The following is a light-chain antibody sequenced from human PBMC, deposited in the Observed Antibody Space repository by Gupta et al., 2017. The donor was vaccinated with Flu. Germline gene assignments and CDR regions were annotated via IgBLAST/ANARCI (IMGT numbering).Light chain of an antibody. V-gene: IGLV2-14*02. CDR1: SIDVGNYDL. Sequence: QSALSHPASVSGSPGQSITISCTGSSIDVGNYDLVSWYQHLPGKAPKVMMYEGTKRPSGVSSCVSGAQSGNKAFLTSSGLQTEDVAEYSCCKYTRDYMVFGGGTKLTVL. CDR3: CKYTRDYMV. CDR2: EGT. J-gene: IGLJ3*02.